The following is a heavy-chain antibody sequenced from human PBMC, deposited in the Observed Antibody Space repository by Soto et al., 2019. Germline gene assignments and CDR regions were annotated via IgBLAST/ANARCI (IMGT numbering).Heavy chain of an antibody. J-gene: IGHJ3*02. V-gene: IGHV3-48*02. CDR3: ARDQRNARSNDAFDI. CDR2: ISGGSRTI. Sequence: HPGGSLRLSCAASGFTFSTYSMNWVRQAPGKGLEWVSYISGGSRTIYYADSVKGRFTISRDNAKNSLYLQMNGLRDGDTALYYCARDQRNARSNDAFDIWGQGTMVTV. D-gene: IGHD2-2*01. CDR1: GFTFSTYS.